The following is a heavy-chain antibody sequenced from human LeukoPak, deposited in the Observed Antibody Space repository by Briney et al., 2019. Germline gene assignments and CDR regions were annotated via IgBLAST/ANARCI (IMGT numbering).Heavy chain of an antibody. CDR1: GFTFISCA. D-gene: IGHD3-22*01. CDR2: ISSNGGST. V-gene: IGHV3-64D*09. J-gene: IGHJ3*02. CDR3: VKLVGYYYDSSGYLHDAFDI. Sequence: GGSLRLSCSAAGFTFISCAMHWVRQAPGRGLEYVSAISSNGGSTYYADSVKGRFTISRDNSKNTLYLQMSSLRAEDTAVYYCVKLVGYYYDSSGYLHDAFDIWGQGTMVTVSS.